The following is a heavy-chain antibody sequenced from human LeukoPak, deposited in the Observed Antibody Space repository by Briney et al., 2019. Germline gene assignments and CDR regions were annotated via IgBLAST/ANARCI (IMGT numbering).Heavy chain of an antibody. Sequence: GGSLRLSCAASGFTFSSYGIHWVRQAPGKGLEWVSSISSSSSYIYYADSVKGRFTISRDNAKNSLYLQMNSLRAEDTAVYYCARESALRYFDWSNYYYYYMDVWGKGTTVTISS. D-gene: IGHD3-9*01. V-gene: IGHV3-21*01. CDR2: ISSSSSYI. CDR3: ARESALRYFDWSNYYYYYMDV. J-gene: IGHJ6*03. CDR1: GFTFSSYG.